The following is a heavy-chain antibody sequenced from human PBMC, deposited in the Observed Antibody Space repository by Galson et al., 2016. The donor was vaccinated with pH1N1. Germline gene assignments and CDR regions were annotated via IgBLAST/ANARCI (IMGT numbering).Heavy chain of an antibody. Sequence: SVKVSCKASGGTFGSYGINWVRQAPGQGVEWMGGIIPIFNTAKYAQNFQGRVTITADESTNTAYMELSSLRSEDTAVYYCAREDYYDTDLSDWYFDLWGRGTLLTVSS. CDR3: AREDYYDTDLSDWYFDL. CDR2: IIPIFNTA. V-gene: IGHV1-69*13. D-gene: IGHD3-22*01. CDR1: GGTFGSYG. J-gene: IGHJ2*01.